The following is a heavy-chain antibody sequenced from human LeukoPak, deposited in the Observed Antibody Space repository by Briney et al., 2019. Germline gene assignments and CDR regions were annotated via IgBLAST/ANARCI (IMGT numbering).Heavy chain of an antibody. CDR3: ARGPNYYDSSGFHYRD. Sequence: ASVKVSCKASGYTFTSYGISWVRQAPGQGLEWMGWISAYNGNTNYAQKLQGRVTMTTDTSTSTAYMELRSLRSDDTAVLYCARGPNYYDSSGFHYRDWGQGTLVTVSS. CDR2: ISAYNGNT. V-gene: IGHV1-18*01. J-gene: IGHJ4*02. CDR1: GYTFTSYG. D-gene: IGHD3-22*01.